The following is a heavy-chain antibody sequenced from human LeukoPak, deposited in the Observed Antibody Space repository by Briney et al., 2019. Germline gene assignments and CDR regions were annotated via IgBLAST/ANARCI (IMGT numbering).Heavy chain of an antibody. CDR1: GFTVSSNY. V-gene: IGHV3-53*01. D-gene: IGHD2-21*02. CDR2: IYSGGST. J-gene: IGHJ4*02. Sequence: GGSLRLSCAASGFTVSSNYMSGVRQAPGKGLEWVSVIYSGGSTYYADSVKGRFTISRDNSKNTLYLQMNSLRAEDTAVYYCARDRGDHRGGGFEYWGQGTLVTVSS. CDR3: ARDRGDHRGGGFEY.